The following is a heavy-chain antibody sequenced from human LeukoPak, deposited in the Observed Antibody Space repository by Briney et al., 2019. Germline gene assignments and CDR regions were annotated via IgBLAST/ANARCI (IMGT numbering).Heavy chain of an antibody. D-gene: IGHD1-26*01. CDR1: GFTFSSYS. J-gene: IGHJ6*02. V-gene: IGHV3-48*04. Sequence: GGSLRLSCAASGFTFSSYSMSWVRQAPGKGLEWVSYFTSSSTIYYADSVKGRFTISRDNAKNSLYLQMNSLRAEDTAVYYCARESGNGYVDVWGQGTTVTVSS. CDR2: FTSSSTI. CDR3: ARESGNGYVDV.